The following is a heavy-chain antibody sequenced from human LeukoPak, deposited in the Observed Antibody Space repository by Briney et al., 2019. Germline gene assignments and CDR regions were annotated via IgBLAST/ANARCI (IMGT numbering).Heavy chain of an antibody. CDR2: INPKTGVT. CDR3: ARDVILDS. CDR1: GYTFADYY. D-gene: IGHD2/OR15-2a*01. Sequence: ASVKVSCKTSGYTFADYYLIWVRQAPGQGFEWLGWINPKTGVTKYAQNLLGRVTMTSDTSISTAYMELSRLTSDDTALYFCARDVILDSWGQGTLVTVSS. J-gene: IGHJ5*01. V-gene: IGHV1-2*02.